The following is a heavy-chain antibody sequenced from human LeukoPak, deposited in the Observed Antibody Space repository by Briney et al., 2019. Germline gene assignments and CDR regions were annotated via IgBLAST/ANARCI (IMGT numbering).Heavy chain of an antibody. D-gene: IGHD6-19*01. J-gene: IGHJ4*02. Sequence: ASVKVSCKASGGTFSSYAISWVRQAPGRGLEWMSWINPSNGDTNYAQKFQDRVTMTRDTSISTAYMELTRLISDDTAVYYCVRVGSSGWYVHPTLDYWGQGTLVTVSS. CDR3: VRVGSSGWYVHPTLDY. CDR1: GGTFSSYA. V-gene: IGHV1-2*02. CDR2: INPSNGDT.